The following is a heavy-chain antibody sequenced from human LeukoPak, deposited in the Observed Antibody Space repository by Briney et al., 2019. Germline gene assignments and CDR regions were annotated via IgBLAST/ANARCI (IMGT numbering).Heavy chain of an antibody. D-gene: IGHD3-9*01. Sequence: GASVKVSCKASGYTFTGYYMHWVRQAPGQGLEWMGWINPNSGGTNYAQKFQGRVTMTRDTSISTAYMELSRLRSDDTAVYYCARGLDTSGRKHLGGFWILTGRDFNYYYMDVWGKGTTVTISS. CDR1: GYTFTGYY. CDR2: INPNSGGT. CDR3: ARGLDTSGRKHLGGFWILTGRDFNYYYMDV. V-gene: IGHV1-2*02. J-gene: IGHJ6*03.